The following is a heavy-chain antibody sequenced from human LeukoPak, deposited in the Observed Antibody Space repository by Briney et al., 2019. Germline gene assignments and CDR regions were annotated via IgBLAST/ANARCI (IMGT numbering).Heavy chain of an antibody. CDR2: INHSGGT. D-gene: IGHD3-10*01. CDR3: ARGLTMVRGVIDYGMDV. CDR1: GGSFSGYY. V-gene: IGHV4-34*01. Sequence: PSEALSLTCAVYGGSFSGYYWSWIRQPPGKGLEWIGEINHSGGTNYNPSLKSRVTISVDTSKNQFSLKLSSVTAADTAVYYCARGLTMVRGVIDYGMDVWGQGPTVTVSS. J-gene: IGHJ6*02.